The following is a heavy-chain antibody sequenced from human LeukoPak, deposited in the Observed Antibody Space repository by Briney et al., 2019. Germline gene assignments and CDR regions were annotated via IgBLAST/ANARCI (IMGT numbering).Heavy chain of an antibody. D-gene: IGHD2-15*01. CDR2: INHSGST. J-gene: IGHJ4*02. CDR3: ARSRMWQWWGYFDY. CDR1: GGSFSGYY. Sequence: NASETLSLTCAVYGGSFSGYYWSWIRQPPGKGLEWIGEINHSGSTNYNPSLKSRVTISVDTSKNQFSLKLSSVTAADTAVYYCARSRMWQWWGYFDYWGQGTLVTVSS. V-gene: IGHV4-34*01.